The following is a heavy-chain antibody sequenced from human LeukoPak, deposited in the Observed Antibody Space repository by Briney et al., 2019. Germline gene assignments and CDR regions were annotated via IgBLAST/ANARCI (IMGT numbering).Heavy chain of an antibody. Sequence: SETLSLTCTVSGGSISSGDYYWSWIRQPPGKGLEWIGYIYYSGSTYYNPSLKSRVTISVDTSKNQFSLKLSSVTAADTAVYYCARVGEYHDSSGYPHYYFDYWGQGTLVTVSS. V-gene: IGHV4-30-4*01. CDR2: IYYSGST. CDR3: ARVGEYHDSSGYPHYYFDY. D-gene: IGHD3-22*01. J-gene: IGHJ4*02. CDR1: GGSISSGDYY.